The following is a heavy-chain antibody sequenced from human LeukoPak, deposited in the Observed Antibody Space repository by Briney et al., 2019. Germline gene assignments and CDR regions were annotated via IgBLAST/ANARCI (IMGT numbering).Heavy chain of an antibody. CDR3: AKGLKTAVGPYMGYHYYMDV. CDR1: GFTFSIYA. V-gene: IGHV3-23*01. CDR2: VNDRGTGT. Sequence: PGGSLRLSCAASGFTFSIYAMTWVRQAPGKGLEWVSTVNDRGTGTYYADSVKGRFTISRDNSKSTLSLQMISLRAEDTALYYCAKGLKTAVGPYMGYHYYMDVWGKGTTVTVSS. J-gene: IGHJ6*03. D-gene: IGHD5-18*01.